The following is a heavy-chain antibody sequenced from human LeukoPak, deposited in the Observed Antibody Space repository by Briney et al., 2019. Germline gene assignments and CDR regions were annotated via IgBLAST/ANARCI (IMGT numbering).Heavy chain of an antibody. CDR3: ARANCGGGSCYSDY. CDR1: GGSISSGGYY. D-gene: IGHD2-15*01. J-gene: IGHJ4*02. CDR2: IYYSGST. V-gene: IGHV4-31*03. Sequence: PSETLSLTCSASGGSISSGGYYWSWIRQHPGKGLEWIGYIYYSGSTYYNPSLKSRVTISVDTSKNQFSLKLSSVTAADTAVYYCARANCGGGSCYSDYWGQGTLVTVSS.